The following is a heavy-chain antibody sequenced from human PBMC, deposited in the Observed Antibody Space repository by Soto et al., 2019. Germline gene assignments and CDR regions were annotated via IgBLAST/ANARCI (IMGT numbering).Heavy chain of an antibody. D-gene: IGHD6-13*01. CDR2: ISGSGGST. V-gene: IGHV3-23*01. CDR3: AKDHWPVSIAAAGLDY. Sequence: GGSLRLSCAASGFTFSSYAMSWVRQAPGKGLEWVSAISGSGGSTYYADSVKGRFTISRDNSKNTLYLQMNSLRAEDTAVYYCAKDHWPVSIAAAGLDYWGQGTLVTVSS. CDR1: GFTFSSYA. J-gene: IGHJ4*02.